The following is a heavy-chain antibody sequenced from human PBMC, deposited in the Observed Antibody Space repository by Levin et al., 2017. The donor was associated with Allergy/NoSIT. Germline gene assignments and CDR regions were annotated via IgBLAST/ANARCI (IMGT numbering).Heavy chain of an antibody. CDR1: GFTFSDYY. J-gene: IGHJ6*02. D-gene: IGHD3-10*01. CDR2: ISSSSSYT. V-gene: IGHV3-11*05. CDR3: ARDDSYSGSGNNDHYYGMDV. Sequence: AGGSLRLSCAASGFTFSDYYMSWVRQAPGKGLEWVSYISSSSSYTNYADSVKGRFTISRDNAKNSLYLQMNSLRAEDTAVYYCARDDSYSGSGNNDHYYGMDVWGQGTTVTVSS.